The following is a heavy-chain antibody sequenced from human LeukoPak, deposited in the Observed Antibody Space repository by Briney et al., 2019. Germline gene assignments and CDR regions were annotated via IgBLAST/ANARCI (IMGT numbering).Heavy chain of an antibody. V-gene: IGHV1-69*05. CDR1: GGTFSSYA. CDR3: ARVRCSSTSCLFDY. D-gene: IGHD2-2*01. J-gene: IGHJ4*02. CDR2: IIPIFGTA. Sequence: SVKVSCKASGGTFSSYAISRVRQAPGQGLEWMGGIIPIFGTANYAQEFQGRVTITTDESTSTAYMELSSLRSEDTAVYYCARVRCSSTSCLFDYWGQGTLVTVSS.